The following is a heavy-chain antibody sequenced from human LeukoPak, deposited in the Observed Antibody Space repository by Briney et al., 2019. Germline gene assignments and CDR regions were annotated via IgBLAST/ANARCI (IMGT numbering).Heavy chain of an antibody. CDR2: ILYDGSKR. J-gene: IGHJ4*02. CDR1: GFNFNTYT. Sequence: GGSLRLSCAASGFNFNTYTMNWVRQAPGKGLEWVAVILYDGSKRYYADYVKGRFTISRDNSKNSLFVQMNSLRAEDTAVYFCAKSRSGSANWALQIFDNWGQGTLVTVSS. V-gene: IGHV3-30-3*02. D-gene: IGHD1-1*01. CDR3: AKSRSGSANWALQIFDN.